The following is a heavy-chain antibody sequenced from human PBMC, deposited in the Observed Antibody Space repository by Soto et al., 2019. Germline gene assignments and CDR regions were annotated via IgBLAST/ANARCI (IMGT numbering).Heavy chain of an antibody. CDR2: IYHSGST. J-gene: IGHJ4*02. CDR1: GGSISSGGYS. D-gene: IGHD3-22*01. V-gene: IGHV4-30-2*01. Sequence: QLQLQESGSGLVKPSQTLSLTCAVSGGSISSGGYSWSWIRQPPGKGLAWIGYIYHSGSTYYNPSLARRVTISVDRSKNQFSLKLSSVTAADTAVYYCARGRITMIVVVSHFDYWGQGTLVTVSS. CDR3: ARGRITMIVVVSHFDY.